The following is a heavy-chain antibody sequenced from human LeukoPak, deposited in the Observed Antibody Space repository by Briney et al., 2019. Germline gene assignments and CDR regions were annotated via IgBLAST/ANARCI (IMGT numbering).Heavy chain of an antibody. CDR1: GLTFSTYS. D-gene: IGHD2-15*01. J-gene: IGHJ4*02. V-gene: IGHV3-48*01. CDR2: ISSSSSTK. Sequence: GGSLRLSCAASGLTFSTYSMNWVRQAPGKGLEWVSYISSSSSTKYYADSVKGRFTISRDNAKNSLYLQMNSLRAEDTAVYYCAREFSRPDCSGGSCYEMVDSWGQGTLVTVSS. CDR3: AREFSRPDCSGGSCYEMVDS.